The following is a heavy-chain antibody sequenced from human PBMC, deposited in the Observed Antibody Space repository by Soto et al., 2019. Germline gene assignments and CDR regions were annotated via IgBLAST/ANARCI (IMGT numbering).Heavy chain of an antibody. V-gene: IGHV1-2*04. CDR3: ARAAAPKGNYSHGMDV. J-gene: IGHJ6*02. CDR1: GYTFTSYY. Sequence: ASVKVSCKASGYTFTSYYMHWVRQAPGQGLEWMGWINPNSGGTNYAQKFQGWVTMTRDTSISTAYMELSRLRSDDTAVYYCARAAAPKGNYSHGMDVWGQGTTVTVSS. D-gene: IGHD2-2*01. CDR2: INPNSGGT.